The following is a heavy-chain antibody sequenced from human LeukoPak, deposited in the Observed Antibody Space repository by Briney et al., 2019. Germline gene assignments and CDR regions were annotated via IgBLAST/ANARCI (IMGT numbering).Heavy chain of an antibody. CDR3: ARQTQRYSSSWYLGRRWFDY. V-gene: IGHV4-39*01. D-gene: IGHD6-13*01. CDR1: GGSISSSSYY. CDR2: IYYSGST. Sequence: SETLSLTCTVSGGSISSSSYYWGWIRQPPGKGLEWIGSIYYSGSTYYNPSLKSRVTISVDTSKNQFSLKLSSVTAADTAVYYCARQTQRYSSSWYLGRRWFDYWGQGTLVTVSS. J-gene: IGHJ4*02.